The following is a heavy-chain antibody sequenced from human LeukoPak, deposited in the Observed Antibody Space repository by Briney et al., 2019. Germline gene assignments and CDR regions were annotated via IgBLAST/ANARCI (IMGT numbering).Heavy chain of an antibody. D-gene: IGHD2-15*01. Sequence: GGSLRLSCAAPGFTFSSHWMHWVRQAPGKGPVWVSRINTDGSTTNYADSVKGRFTISRDNAKNTLYLQMNSLRAEDTAVYYCARPPQRAAAYYYFYYYMDVWGKGTTVTISS. CDR2: INTDGSTT. V-gene: IGHV3-74*01. CDR3: ARPPQRAAAYYYFYYYMDV. CDR1: GFTFSSHW. J-gene: IGHJ6*03.